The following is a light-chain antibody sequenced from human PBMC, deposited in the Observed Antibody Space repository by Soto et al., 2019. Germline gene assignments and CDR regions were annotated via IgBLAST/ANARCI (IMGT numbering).Light chain of an antibody. Sequence: ERVMTQSPATLSVSPGERATLSCRASQSVSSNLAWYQQKPGQAPRLLIYGASTRATGIPARFSGRGSGTEFTLTITSLQSEDFAVYYCQQYNNWPITFGQGTRLAIK. CDR1: QSVSSN. CDR2: GAS. J-gene: IGKJ5*01. CDR3: QQYNNWPIT. V-gene: IGKV3-15*01.